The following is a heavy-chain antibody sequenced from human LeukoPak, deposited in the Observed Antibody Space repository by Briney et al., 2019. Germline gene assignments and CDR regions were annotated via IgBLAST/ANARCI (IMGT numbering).Heavy chain of an antibody. D-gene: IGHD3-3*01. Sequence: SETLSLTCAVYGGSFSGYYWSWIRQPPGKGLEWIGEINHSGSTNYKPSLTSRVTISVDTSKNQFSLKLSSVTAADTAVYYCAGNHYDFWSGYYIALDYWGQGTLVTVSS. CDR2: INHSGST. CDR1: GGSFSGYY. CDR3: AGNHYDFWSGYYIALDY. V-gene: IGHV4-34*01. J-gene: IGHJ4*02.